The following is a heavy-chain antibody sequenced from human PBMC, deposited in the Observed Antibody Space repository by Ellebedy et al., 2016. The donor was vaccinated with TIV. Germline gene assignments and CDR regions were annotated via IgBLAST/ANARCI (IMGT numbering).Heavy chain of an antibody. CDR2: INPNSGGT. V-gene: IGHV1-2*04. CDR1: GYTFTGYY. D-gene: IGHD6-13*01. J-gene: IGHJ4*02. CDR3: ARVGIRAAAEYYFDY. Sequence: ASVKVSCXASGYTFTGYYMHWVRQAPGQGLEWMGWINPNSGGTNYAQKFQGWVTMTRDTSISTAYVELSRLRSDDTAVYYCARVGIRAAAEYYFDYWGQGTLVTVSS.